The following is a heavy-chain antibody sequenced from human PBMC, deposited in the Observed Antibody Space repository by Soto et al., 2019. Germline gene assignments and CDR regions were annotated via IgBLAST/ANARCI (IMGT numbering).Heavy chain of an antibody. CDR1: GFTFSSYA. CDR2: ISGSGGST. V-gene: IGHV3-23*01. CDR3: AKDGGTMIVVVISYFDY. Sequence: EVQLLESGGGLVQPGGSLRLSCAASGFTFSSYAMSWVRQAPGKGLEWVSAISGSGGSTYYADSVKGRFTISRDNSKNTLNLQMNSLRAEDTAVYYCAKDGGTMIVVVISYFDYWGQGTLVTVSS. J-gene: IGHJ4*02. D-gene: IGHD3-22*01.